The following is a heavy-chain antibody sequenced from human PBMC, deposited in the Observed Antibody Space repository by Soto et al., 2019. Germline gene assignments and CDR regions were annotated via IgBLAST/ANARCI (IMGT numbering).Heavy chain of an antibody. Sequence: LRLSCAASGFTFSSYGMHWVRQAPGKGLEWVAVIWYDGSNKYYADSVKGRFTISRDNSKNTLYLQMNSLRAEDTAVYYCARDRSMYSSGRLFDYWGQGTLVTVSS. CDR2: IWYDGSNK. J-gene: IGHJ4*02. V-gene: IGHV3-33*01. CDR1: GFTFSSYG. D-gene: IGHD6-19*01. CDR3: ARDRSMYSSGRLFDY.